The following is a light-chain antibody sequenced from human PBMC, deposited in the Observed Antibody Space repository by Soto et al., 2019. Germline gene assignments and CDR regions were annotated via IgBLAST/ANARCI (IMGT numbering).Light chain of an antibody. CDR2: GAS. J-gene: IGKJ1*01. V-gene: IGKV3-20*01. CDR3: QQYVSSPWA. Sequence: EIVLAQSPGTLSLSPGERATLSCRASQSVTNSFLAWYQQKPGQAPRLLIYGASRRATGIPDRFTGSGSGTDFTLNISSLEPEDFAVYYCQQYVSSPWAFGQGTKVEI. CDR1: QSVTNSF.